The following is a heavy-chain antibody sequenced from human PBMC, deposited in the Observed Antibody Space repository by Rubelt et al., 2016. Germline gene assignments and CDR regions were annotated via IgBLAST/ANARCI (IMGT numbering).Heavy chain of an antibody. Sequence: QVQLVESGGGVVQPGTSLRLSCAASGFMFSSNAMQWVRQAPGKGPERVALITSDGTNKYYTESMKGRFSISRDNSKNTVFLEMNSLTTEDTAVYYCAKGRYSAYWGRGTLVTVSS. CDR2: ITSDGTNK. J-gene: IGHJ4*02. CDR3: AKGRYSAY. D-gene: IGHD5-18*01. CDR1: GFMFSSNA. V-gene: IGHV3-30*04.